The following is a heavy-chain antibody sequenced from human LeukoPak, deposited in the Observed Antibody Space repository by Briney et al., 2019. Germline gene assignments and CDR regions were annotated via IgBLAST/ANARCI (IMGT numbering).Heavy chain of an antibody. CDR1: GFTFSSYA. CDR3: VRKASSYGYFDY. V-gene: IGHV3-23*01. CDR2: ISGSGGST. J-gene: IGHJ4*02. D-gene: IGHD5-18*01. Sequence: TGGSLRLSCAASGFTFSSYAMSWVRQAPGKGLEWVSGISGSGGSTYYADSVKGRFTISRDNSKDTLYLEMNNLRAEDTAVYYCVRKASSYGYFDYWGQGALVTVSS.